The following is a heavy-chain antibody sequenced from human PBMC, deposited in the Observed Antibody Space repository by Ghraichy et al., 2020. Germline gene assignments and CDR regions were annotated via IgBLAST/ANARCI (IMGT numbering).Heavy chain of an antibody. J-gene: IGHJ4*02. D-gene: IGHD3-3*01. CDR1: GLTFSNFA. CDR2: ISGSGGSI. Sequence: GGSLRLSCAVSGLTFSNFAMAWVRQAPGKGLEWVSTISGSGGSIWYADSGKGRFIISRDNSRSTFYLQMNSLRAEDTAVYYCATQPDNFLRTYSFYFNRWGQGTLVTVSS. CDR3: ATQPDNFLRTYSFYFNR. V-gene: IGHV3-23*01.